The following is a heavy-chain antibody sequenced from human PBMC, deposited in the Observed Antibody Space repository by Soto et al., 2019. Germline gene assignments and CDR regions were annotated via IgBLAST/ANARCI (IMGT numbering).Heavy chain of an antibody. CDR2: IYYSGST. V-gene: IGHV4-59*01. CDR3: ASTPLKPQLLWRAPGDYYYYMDV. CDR1: GGSISSYY. J-gene: IGHJ6*03. D-gene: IGHD2-2*01. Sequence: SETLCLTCTVSGGSISSYYWSWIRQPPGKGLEWIGYIYYSGSTNYNPSLKSRVTISVDTSKNQFSLKLSSVTAADTAVYYCASTPLKPQLLWRAPGDYYYYMDVWGKGTTVTVSS.